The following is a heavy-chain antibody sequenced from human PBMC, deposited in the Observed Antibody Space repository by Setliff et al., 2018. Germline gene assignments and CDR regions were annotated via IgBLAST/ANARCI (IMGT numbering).Heavy chain of an antibody. CDR2: INPSGGST. D-gene: IGHD6-13*01. CDR1: GYTFTSYY. Sequence: SVKVSCKASGYTFTSYYMHWVRQAPGQGLEWMGIINPSGGSTSYAQKFQGRVTMTRDTSASTVYMELNSLTSEDTAIYYCARDATYSITWYYWFDPWGQGTLVTVSS. J-gene: IGHJ5*02. CDR3: ARDATYSITWYYWFDP. V-gene: IGHV1-46*01.